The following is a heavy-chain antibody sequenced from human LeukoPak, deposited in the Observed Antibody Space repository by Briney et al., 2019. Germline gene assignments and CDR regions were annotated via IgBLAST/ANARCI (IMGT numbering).Heavy chain of an antibody. V-gene: IGHV3-23*01. CDR1: GFTFSSYA. D-gene: IGHD3-3*01. Sequence: GGSLRLSCAASGFTFSSYAMSWVRQAPGKGLEWVSAISGSGGSTYYADSVKGRFTISRDNSKNTLYLQMNSLRAEDTAVYYCAKDSITIFGVVIPPDGYWGQGTLVTVSS. J-gene: IGHJ4*02. CDR3: AKDSITIFGVVIPPDGY. CDR2: ISGSGGST.